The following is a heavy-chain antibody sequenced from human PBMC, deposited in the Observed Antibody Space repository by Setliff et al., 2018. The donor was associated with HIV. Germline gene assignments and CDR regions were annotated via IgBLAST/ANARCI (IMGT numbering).Heavy chain of an antibody. D-gene: IGHD5-12*01. CDR2: MSGSGVST. Sequence: GGSLRLSCAASGFTFRSQAMTWVRQAPGKGLEWVSAMSGSGVSTFYADSVKGRFTISRDNSQSMLYLQMNSLRAEDTAVYFCAKEGGERATIGYFDYWGQGTLVTVSS. CDR1: GFTFRSQA. J-gene: IGHJ4*02. CDR3: AKEGGERATIGYFDY. V-gene: IGHV3-23*01.